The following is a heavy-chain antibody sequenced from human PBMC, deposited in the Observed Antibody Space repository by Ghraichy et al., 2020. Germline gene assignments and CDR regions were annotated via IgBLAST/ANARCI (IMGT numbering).Heavy chain of an antibody. V-gene: IGHV4-59*01. CDR2: IYYSGST. J-gene: IGHJ5*02. CDR1: GGSISSYY. CDR3: ARAFQVEMATAGFDP. Sequence: SQTLSLTCTVSGGSISSYYWSWIRQPPGKGLEWIGYIYYSGSTNYNPSLKSRVTISVDTSKNQFSLKLSSVTAADTAVYYCARAFQVEMATAGFDPWGQGTLVTVSS. D-gene: IGHD5-24*01.